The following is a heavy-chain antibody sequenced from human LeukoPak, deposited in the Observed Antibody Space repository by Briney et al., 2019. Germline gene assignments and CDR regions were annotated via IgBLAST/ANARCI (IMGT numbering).Heavy chain of an antibody. V-gene: IGHV3-30*03. Sequence: GGSLRLSCAASGFTVSSNYMSWVRQAPGKGLEWVAVISYDGSNKYYADSVKGRFTISRDNSKNTLYLQMNSLRAEDTAVYYCAREYYDSGGYSDEVFYFDFWGQGTLVTVSS. CDR1: GFTVSSNY. CDR2: ISYDGSNK. CDR3: AREYYDSGGYSDEVFYFDF. J-gene: IGHJ4*02. D-gene: IGHD3-22*01.